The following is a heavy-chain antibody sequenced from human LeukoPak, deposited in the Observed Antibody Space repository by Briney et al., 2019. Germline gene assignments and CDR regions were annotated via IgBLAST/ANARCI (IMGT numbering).Heavy chain of an antibody. CDR1: GFTFSSNG. CDR3: AKDPYYYDSSGYCDY. J-gene: IGHJ4*02. D-gene: IGHD3-22*01. CDR2: IWYDGSNK. Sequence: GGSLRLSCAASGFTFSSNGMHWVRQAPGKGLEWVAVIWYDGSNKYYADSVKGRFTISRDNSKNTLYLQMNSLRAEDTAVYYCAKDPYYYDSSGYCDYWGQGTLVTVSS. V-gene: IGHV3-33*06.